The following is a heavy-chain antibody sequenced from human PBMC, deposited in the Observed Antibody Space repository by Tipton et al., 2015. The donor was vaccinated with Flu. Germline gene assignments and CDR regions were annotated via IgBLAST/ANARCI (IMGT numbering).Heavy chain of an antibody. V-gene: IGHV4-59*08. Sequence: TLSLTCTVSGGSISSYYWSWIRQPPGKGLEWIGYIYYSGSTNYNPSLKSRVTISVDTSKNQFSLKLSSVTAADTAVYYCARVGTAALSDWYFDLWGRGTLVTVSS. D-gene: IGHD2-15*01. CDR2: IYYSGST. CDR1: GGSISSYY. J-gene: IGHJ2*01. CDR3: ARVGTAALSDWYFDL.